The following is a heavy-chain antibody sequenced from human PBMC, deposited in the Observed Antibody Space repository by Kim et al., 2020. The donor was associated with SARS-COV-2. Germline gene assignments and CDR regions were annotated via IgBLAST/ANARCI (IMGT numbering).Heavy chain of an antibody. CDR1: GFTFDDYA. CDR3: AKGCSSTSCYVVGELYDILTGYYFSGYQDAFDI. Sequence: GGSLRLSCAASGFTFDDYAMHWVRQAPGKGLEWVSGISWNSGSIGYADSVKGRFTISRDNAKNSLYLQMNSLRAEDTALYYCAKGCSSTSCYVVGELYDILTGYYFSGYQDAFDIWGQGTMVTVSS. J-gene: IGHJ3*02. CDR2: ISWNSGSI. D-gene: IGHD3-9*01. V-gene: IGHV3-9*01.